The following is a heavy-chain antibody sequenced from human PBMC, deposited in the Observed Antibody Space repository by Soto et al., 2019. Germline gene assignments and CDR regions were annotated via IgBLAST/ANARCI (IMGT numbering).Heavy chain of an antibody. J-gene: IGHJ3*02. CDR2: IYYSGST. Sequence: PSETLSLTCTVSGGSISSDYWSWIRQPPGKGLEWIGYIYYSGSTKYNPSLKSRVTISVDTSKNHFSLRLSSVTAADTAVYSCARGYCSTTTCYTEALEIWGQGTMVTVSS. CDR1: GGSISSDY. V-gene: IGHV4-59*12. D-gene: IGHD2-2*02. CDR3: ARGYCSTTTCYTEALEI.